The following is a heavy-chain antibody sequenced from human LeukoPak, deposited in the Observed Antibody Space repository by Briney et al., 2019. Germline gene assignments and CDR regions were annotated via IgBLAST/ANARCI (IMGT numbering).Heavy chain of an antibody. CDR2: ISWNSGSI. J-gene: IGHJ3*02. Sequence: GRSLRLSCAASGFTFDDYAMHWVRQAPGKGLEWVSGISWNSGSIGYADSVKGRFTISRDNAKNFLYLQMNSLRAEDTALYYCAKARDGLIGDAFDIWGQGTMVTVSS. CDR3: AKARDGLIGDAFDI. D-gene: IGHD5-24*01. CDR1: GFTFDDYA. V-gene: IGHV3-9*01.